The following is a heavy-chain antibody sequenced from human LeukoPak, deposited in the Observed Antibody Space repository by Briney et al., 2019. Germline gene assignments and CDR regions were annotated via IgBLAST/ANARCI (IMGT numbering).Heavy chain of an antibody. D-gene: IGHD3-22*01. CDR3: ASQRSSGQFDY. CDR2: IYYSGST. CDR1: GGSISSYY. V-gene: IGHV4-59*12. J-gene: IGHJ4*02. Sequence: SETLSLTCTVSGGSISSYYWSWIRQPPGKGLEWIGSIYYSGSTYYNPSLKSRVTISVDTSKNQFSLKLSSVTAADTAVYYCASQRSSGQFDYWGQGTLVTVSS.